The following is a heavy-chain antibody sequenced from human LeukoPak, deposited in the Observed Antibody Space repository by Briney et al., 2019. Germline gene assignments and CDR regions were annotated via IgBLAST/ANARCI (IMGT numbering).Heavy chain of an antibody. CDR3: ARDRFAIVATTVDY. CDR2: IKKDGRET. D-gene: IGHD5-12*01. V-gene: IGHV3-7*01. CDR1: GFSFGSYA. J-gene: IGHJ4*02. Sequence: GGSLRLSGAASGFSFGSYAVSWARQAPGKGLGWLANIKKDGRETYYVDSVEGPFTISTDNAKNSLYQQTNSLRAEDTAVYYCARDRFAIVATTVDYWGQGTLVTVSS.